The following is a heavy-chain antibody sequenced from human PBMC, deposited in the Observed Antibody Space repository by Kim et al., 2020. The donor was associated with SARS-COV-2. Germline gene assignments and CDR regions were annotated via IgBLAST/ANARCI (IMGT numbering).Heavy chain of an antibody. Sequence: GGSLRLSCAASGFTFSSYGMSWVRQAPGKGLEWVSTITGGGGRTFYADSVKGRFTISRDNSKNTLYLQTSSLRAEDTAVYYCSKTLAVACTGGDGGMDV. D-gene: IGHD6-19*01. CDR1: GFTFSSYG. J-gene: IGHJ6*01. CDR3: SKTLAVACTGGDGGMDV. V-gene: IGHV3-23*01. CDR2: ITGGGGRT.